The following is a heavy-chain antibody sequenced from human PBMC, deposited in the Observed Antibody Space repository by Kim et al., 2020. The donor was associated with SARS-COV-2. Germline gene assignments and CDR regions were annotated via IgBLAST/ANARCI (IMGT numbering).Heavy chain of an antibody. Sequence: ASVKVSCKVSGYTLTELSMHWVRQAPGKGLEWMGGFDPEDGETIYAQKFQGRVTMTEDTSTDTAYMELSSLRSEDTAVYYCATMITFGGVIAVYAFDIWGQGTMVTVSS. J-gene: IGHJ3*02. CDR1: GYTLTELS. V-gene: IGHV1-24*01. CDR3: ATMITFGGVIAVYAFDI. CDR2: FDPEDGET. D-gene: IGHD3-16*02.